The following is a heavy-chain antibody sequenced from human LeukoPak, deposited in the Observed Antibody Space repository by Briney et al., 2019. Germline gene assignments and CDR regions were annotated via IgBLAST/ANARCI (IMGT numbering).Heavy chain of an antibody. CDR1: GFPFSSYW. CDR3: AKVGGSSWQSYYFDY. CDR2: IRHDGSET. V-gene: IGHV3-7*03. Sequence: GGSLRLSCAASGFPFSSYWMSWVRQAPGKGLEWVANIRHDGSETYYVDSLRGRFTISRDNAKNSLYLQMNSLRAEDTALYYCAKVGGSSWQSYYFDYWGQGTLVTVSS. D-gene: IGHD6-13*01. J-gene: IGHJ4*02.